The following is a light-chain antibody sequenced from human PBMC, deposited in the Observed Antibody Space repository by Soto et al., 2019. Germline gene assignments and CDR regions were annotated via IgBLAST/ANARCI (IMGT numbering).Light chain of an antibody. J-gene: IGLJ1*01. CDR2: LNSDGSH. Sequence: QLVLTQSPSASASLGASVKLTCTLNSGHSSYAIAWHQQQPKKGPRYLMKLNSDGSHSKGDGIPDRFSGSSSGAERYLTISSLQSEDEADYYCQTWGTGIQVFGTGTKLTVL. CDR1: SGHSSYA. V-gene: IGLV4-69*01. CDR3: QTWGTGIQV.